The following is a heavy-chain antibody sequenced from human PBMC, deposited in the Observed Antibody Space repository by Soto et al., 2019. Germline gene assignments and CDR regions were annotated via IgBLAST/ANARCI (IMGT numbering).Heavy chain of an antibody. CDR3: AKDSSSSWYRGQDAFDI. Sequence: EVQLLESGGGLVQPGGSLRLSCAASGFTFSSYAMSWVRQAPGKGLEWVSAISGSGGSTYYADSVKGRFTISRGNSKNTLYLQMNSLRAEDTAVYYCAKDSSSSWYRGQDAFDIWGQGTMVTVSS. J-gene: IGHJ3*02. CDR2: ISGSGGST. D-gene: IGHD6-13*01. CDR1: GFTFSSYA. V-gene: IGHV3-23*01.